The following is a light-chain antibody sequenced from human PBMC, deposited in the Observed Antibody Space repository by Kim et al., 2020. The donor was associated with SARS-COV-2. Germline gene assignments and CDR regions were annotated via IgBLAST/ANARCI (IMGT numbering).Light chain of an antibody. V-gene: IGLV1-36*01. J-gene: IGLJ2*01. CDR3: ATWNDSLKGLI. Sequence: QRVTIPCSGSNSNIADNDVSWYQQLPGKTPILLIYYNDLLSSGVSDRFSGSKSGTSASLAISGHQSEDEADYYCATWNDSLKGLIFGGGTQLTVL. CDR2: YND. CDR1: NSNIADND.